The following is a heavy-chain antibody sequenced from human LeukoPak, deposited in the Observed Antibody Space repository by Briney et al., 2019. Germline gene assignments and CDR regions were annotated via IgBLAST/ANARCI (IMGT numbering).Heavy chain of an antibody. CDR3: ARDYADYVGYFFFDY. Sequence: GGSLRLSCAASGFTFNNYAMNWVRQAPGKGLEWVASISGGGETTCYADSAKGRFTISRDNSQNTLYLQMNSLRAEDTAVYYCARDYADYVGYFFFDYWGQGTLVTVSS. CDR1: GFTFNNYA. CDR2: ISGGGETT. V-gene: IGHV3-23*01. D-gene: IGHD4-17*01. J-gene: IGHJ4*02.